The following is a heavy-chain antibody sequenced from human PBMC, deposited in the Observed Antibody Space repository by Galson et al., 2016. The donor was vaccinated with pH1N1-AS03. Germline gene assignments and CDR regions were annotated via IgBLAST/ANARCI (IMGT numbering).Heavy chain of an antibody. D-gene: IGHD6-25*01. CDR1: GGTFSNYA. V-gene: IGHV1-69*13. CDR2: IIPTYGTS. CDR3: ARRRLDPFRGASGWYFYFYGVDV. Sequence: SVKVSCKASGGTFSNYAFNWVRLAPGQGLEWMGGIIPTYGTSNYAQKFQGRVTITADESTSTTYMDLSSLRSEDTAVYFCARRRLDPFRGASGWYFYFYGVDVWGQGTTVTVSS. J-gene: IGHJ6*02.